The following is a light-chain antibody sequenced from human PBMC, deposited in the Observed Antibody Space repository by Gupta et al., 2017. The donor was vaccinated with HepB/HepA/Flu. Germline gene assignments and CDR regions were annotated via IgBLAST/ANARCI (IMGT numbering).Light chain of an antibody. Sequence: EIVLTQSPGTLSLSPGERATLSCRTSQTVSSTYLAWYQQKPGQAPRLLIYAASNRATGIPDRFSGSGSGTDFTLTISRLEPEDFAVYYCHQDGSSSSTFGQGTEVEIK. CDR3: HQDGSSSST. J-gene: IGKJ1*01. CDR2: AAS. CDR1: QTVSSTY. V-gene: IGKV3-20*01.